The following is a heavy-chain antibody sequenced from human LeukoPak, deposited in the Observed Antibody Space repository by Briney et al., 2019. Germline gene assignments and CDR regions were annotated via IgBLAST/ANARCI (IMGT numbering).Heavy chain of an antibody. J-gene: IGHJ4*02. Sequence: GGSLRLSCAASGFTVSSNEMTWVRQAPGKGLEWVSAITGTGAYTNYADSVKGRFTISRDNSKNTMYLQMNSLRAEDTAIYYCAKRSSTSSGYFDLWGWGTLVTVSS. CDR1: GFTVSSNE. CDR2: ITGTGAYT. CDR3: AKRSSTSSGYFDL. V-gene: IGHV3-23*01. D-gene: IGHD3-22*01.